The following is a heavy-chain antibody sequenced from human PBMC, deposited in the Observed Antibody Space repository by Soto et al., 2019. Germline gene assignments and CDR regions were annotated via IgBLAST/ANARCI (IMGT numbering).Heavy chain of an antibody. V-gene: IGHV3-9*01. D-gene: IGHD6-19*01. CDR3: AKDRSSSGWYFDLDYYYGMDV. J-gene: IGHJ6*02. CDR1: GFTFDDYA. CDR2: ISWNSGSI. Sequence: EVQLVESGGGLVQPGRSLRLSCAASGFTFDDYAMHWVRQAPGKGLAWVSGISWNSGSIGYADSVKGRFTISRDNAKNSLYLQMNSLRAEDTALYYCAKDRSSSGWYFDLDYYYGMDVWGQGTTVTVSS.